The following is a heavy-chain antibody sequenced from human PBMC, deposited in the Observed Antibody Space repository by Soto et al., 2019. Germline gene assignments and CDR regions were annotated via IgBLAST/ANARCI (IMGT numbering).Heavy chain of an antibody. CDR3: AREEYYDGSGAFFDY. CDR1: GGTFSSYT. Sequence: QVQLVQSGAEVKKPGSSVKVSCKASGGTFSSYTISWVRQAPGQGLEWMGRIIPILGIANYAQKFQGRVTIAADNSTSTAYMELSSLRSEDTAVYYCAREEYYDGSGAFFDYWGQGTLVTVSS. CDR2: IIPILGIA. V-gene: IGHV1-69*08. D-gene: IGHD3-10*01. J-gene: IGHJ4*02.